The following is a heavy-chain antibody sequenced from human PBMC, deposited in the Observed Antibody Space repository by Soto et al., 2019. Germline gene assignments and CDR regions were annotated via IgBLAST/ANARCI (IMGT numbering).Heavy chain of an antibody. CDR2: IYYSGST. Sequence: TSETLSLTCTVSGGSISSYYRSWIRQPPGKGLEWIGYIYYSGSTNYNPSLKSRVTISVDTSKNQFSLKLSSVTAAGTAVYYCARHAIPHNFDYWGQGTLVTVSS. CDR3: ARHAIPHNFDY. V-gene: IGHV4-59*08. J-gene: IGHJ4*02. CDR1: GGSISSYY.